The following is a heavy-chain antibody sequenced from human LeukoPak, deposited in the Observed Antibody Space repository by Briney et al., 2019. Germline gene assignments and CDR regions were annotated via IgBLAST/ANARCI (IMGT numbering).Heavy chain of an antibody. D-gene: IGHD4-11*01. J-gene: IGHJ5*02. CDR2: IYYSGST. CDR1: GGSISSSSYY. CDR3: ARQSVSDYIADP. V-gene: IGHV4-39*01. Sequence: SETLSLTCTVSGGSISSSSYYWGWIRQPPGKGLEWIGSIYYSGSTYYNPSLKSRVTISVDTSKNQFSLKLSSVTAADTAVYYCARQSVSDYIADPWGQGTLVTVSS.